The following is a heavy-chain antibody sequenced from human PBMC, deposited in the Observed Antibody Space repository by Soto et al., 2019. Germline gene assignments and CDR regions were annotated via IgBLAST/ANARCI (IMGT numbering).Heavy chain of an antibody. CDR3: ARCTSDYYDSSGYYPQYYFDY. V-gene: IGHV4-39*01. J-gene: IGHJ4*02. D-gene: IGHD3-22*01. CDR2: IYYSGST. Sequence: PSETLSLTCTVSGGSISSSSYYLGWIRQPPGKGLEWIGSIYYSGSTYYNPSLKSRVTISVDTSKNQFSLKLSSVTAADTAVYYCARCTSDYYDSSGYYPQYYFDYWGQGPLVTVSS. CDR1: GGSISSSSYY.